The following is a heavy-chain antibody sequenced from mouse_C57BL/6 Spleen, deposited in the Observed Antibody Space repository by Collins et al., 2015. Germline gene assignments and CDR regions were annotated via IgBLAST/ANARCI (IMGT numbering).Heavy chain of an antibody. CDR1: GFTFSNYW. CDR3: TADGYYVGYFDV. V-gene: IGHV6-3*01. J-gene: IGHJ1*03. CDR2: IRLKSDNYAT. D-gene: IGHD2-3*01. Sequence: EVKLEESGGGLVQPGGSMKLSCVASGFTFSNYWMNWVRQSPEKGLEWVAQIRLKSDNYATHYAESVKGRFTISRDDSKSSVYLQMNNLRAEDTGIYYCTADGYYVGYFDVWGTGTTVTVSS.